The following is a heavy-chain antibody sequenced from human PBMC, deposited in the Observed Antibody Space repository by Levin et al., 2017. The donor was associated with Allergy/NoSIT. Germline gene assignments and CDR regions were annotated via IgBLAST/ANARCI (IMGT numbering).Heavy chain of an antibody. CDR2: IIPIFGTA. Sequence: PGESLKISCKASGGTFSSYAISWVRQAPGQGLEWMGGIIPIFGTANYAQKFQGRVTITADESTSTAYMELSSLRSEDTAVYYCARGDIVVVPAARERYYYYYGMDVWGQGTTVTVSS. CDR3: ARGDIVVVPAARERYYYYYGMDV. J-gene: IGHJ6*02. CDR1: GGTFSSYA. V-gene: IGHV1-69*01. D-gene: IGHD2-2*01.